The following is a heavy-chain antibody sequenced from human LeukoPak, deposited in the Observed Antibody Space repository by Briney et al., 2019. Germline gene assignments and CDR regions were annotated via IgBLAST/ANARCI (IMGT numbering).Heavy chain of an antibody. Sequence: KPSVTLSLTCGVSGGSMSNTNWWTWVRQPPGKGLELIGEVNRQGSTNYNPSLKRLVDISVDKSENHISLNLPSVSAAHTAVYLWREGGPYRLLDYSGQGTLVTVAS. CDR2: VNRQGST. CDR3: REGGPYRLLDY. J-gene: IGHJ4*02. D-gene: IGHD5-24*01. CDR1: GGSMSNTNW. V-gene: IGHV4-4*02.